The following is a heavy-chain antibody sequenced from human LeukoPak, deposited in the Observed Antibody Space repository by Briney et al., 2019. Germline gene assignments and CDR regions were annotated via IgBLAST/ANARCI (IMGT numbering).Heavy chain of an antibody. CDR2: ISSSSSYI. D-gene: IGHD1-1*01. V-gene: IGHV3-21*01. CDR3: ARDNNWNEGYAFDI. Sequence: PGGSLRLSCAASGFTFSSYSMNWVRQAPGKGLEWVSSISSSSSYIYYADSVKGRFTISRDNAKNSLYLQMNSLRAEDTAVYYCARDNNWNEGYAFDIWGQGTMVTVSS. J-gene: IGHJ3*02. CDR1: GFTFSSYS.